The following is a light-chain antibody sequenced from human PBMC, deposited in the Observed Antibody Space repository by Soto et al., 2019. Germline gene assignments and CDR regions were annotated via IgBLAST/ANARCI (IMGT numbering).Light chain of an antibody. CDR1: QSVSSY. Sequence: EIVLPQSPATLSLSPGERATLSCRASQSVSSYLAWYQQKPGQAPRLLIYDASNRATGIPARFSGSGSGTDFTLTISSLEPEDFAVYYCQQRSNWPPGFTFGPGTKVYIK. J-gene: IGKJ3*01. V-gene: IGKV3-11*01. CDR3: QQRSNWPPGFT. CDR2: DAS.